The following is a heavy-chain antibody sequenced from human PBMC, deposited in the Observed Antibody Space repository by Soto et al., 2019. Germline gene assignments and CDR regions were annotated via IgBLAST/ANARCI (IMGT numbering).Heavy chain of an antibody. CDR2: IIPVVGLG. CDR3: VSDDGSEINWFDP. J-gene: IGHJ5*02. CDR1: GGPFTGYT. V-gene: IGHV1-69*02. Sequence: QVLLVHSGAEVTQPGAAVRVSCTFSGGPFTGYTFTWLRQAAGQGFEWMGRIIPVVGLGEPAQRFQDRLTLTADTSTYTILMELSSLRFDDTAVYFCVSDDGSEINWFDPWGQGTRVTVSS. D-gene: IGHD4-17*01.